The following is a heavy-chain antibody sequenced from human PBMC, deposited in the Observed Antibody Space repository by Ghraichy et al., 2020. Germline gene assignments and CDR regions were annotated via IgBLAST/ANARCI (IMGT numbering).Heavy chain of an antibody. Sequence: LSLTCAVSGFTFSSYAMSWVRQAPGKGLEWVSAISGSGGSTYYADSVKGRFTISRDNSKNTLYLQMNSLRAEDTAVYYCAKVETVLDVWGQGTTVTVSS. CDR2: ISGSGGST. J-gene: IGHJ6*02. D-gene: IGHD4-17*01. V-gene: IGHV3-23*01. CDR1: GFTFSSYA. CDR3: AKVETVLDV.